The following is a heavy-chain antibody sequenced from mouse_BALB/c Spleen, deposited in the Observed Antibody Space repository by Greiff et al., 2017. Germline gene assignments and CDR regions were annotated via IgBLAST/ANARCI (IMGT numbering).Heavy chain of an antibody. CDR2: ISCYNGAT. CDR1: GYSFTGYY. J-gene: IGHJ4*01. D-gene: IGHD1-1*01. Sequence: LVKTGASVKISCKASGYSFTGYYMHWVKQSHGKSLEWIGYISCYNGATSYNQKFKGKATFTVDTSSSTAYMQFNSLTSEDSAVYYCARWDYGSLYAMDYWGQGTSVTVSS. CDR3: ARWDYGSLYAMDY. V-gene: IGHV1S34*01.